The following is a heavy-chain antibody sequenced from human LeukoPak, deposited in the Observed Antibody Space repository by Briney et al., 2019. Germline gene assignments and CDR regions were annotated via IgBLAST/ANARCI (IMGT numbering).Heavy chain of an antibody. J-gene: IGHJ4*02. CDR3: AHSCGGGNSAYFDY. D-gene: IGHD4-23*01. V-gene: IGHV2-5*02. Sequence: SGPTLVKPTQTLTLTCTFSGFSLSTSGVGVGWIRQPPGKALEWLALIYWDDDKRYSPSLKSRLTITKDTSKNQVVLTMTSMDPVDTATYYCAHSCGGGNSAYFDYWGQGTLVTVSS. CDR2: IYWDDDK. CDR1: GFSLSTSGVG.